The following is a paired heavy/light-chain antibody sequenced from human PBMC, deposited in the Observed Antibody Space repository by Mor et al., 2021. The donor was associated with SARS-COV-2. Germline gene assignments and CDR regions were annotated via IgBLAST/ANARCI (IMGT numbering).Light chain of an antibody. J-gene: IGLJ3*02. CDR3: NSYTTSSTRV. CDR1: NSDIGDFNY. CDR2: DVS. Sequence: QSALTQPASVSGSPGQSITISCTGTNSDIGDFNYVSWYQQLPGKAPKLIIYDVSNRPSGVSYRFSGSKSGNTASLTISGLQAEDEADYYCNSYTTSSTRVFGGGTRLTVL. V-gene: IGLV2-14*03.
Heavy chain of an antibody. CDR2: TYRTGST. CDR3: ARDPRSSSPIRGMDV. CDR1: GGSISSSNW. V-gene: IGHV4-4*02. Sequence: QVQLQESGPGLVKPSGTLSLTCAVSGGSISSSNWWSWVRQPPGKGLEWIGETYRTGSTTYNPSLKSRVTISVDKSKNQFSLRLNSVTAADTAVYFCARDPRSSSPIRGMDVWGQGTTVTVSS. J-gene: IGHJ6*02. D-gene: IGHD6-6*01.